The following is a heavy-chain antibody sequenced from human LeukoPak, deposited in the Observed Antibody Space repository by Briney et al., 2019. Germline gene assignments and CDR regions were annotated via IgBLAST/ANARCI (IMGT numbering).Heavy chain of an antibody. Sequence: GGSLRLSCAASGFAFDDYAMHWVCQAPGTGLEWVSLISGDGGSTYYADSAKGRFTISRDNSKNSLYLQMNSLRTEDTALYYCAKDIRGDGYNSRFDYWGQGTLVTVSP. D-gene: IGHD5-24*01. CDR1: GFAFDDYA. V-gene: IGHV3-43*02. CDR2: ISGDGGST. J-gene: IGHJ4*02. CDR3: AKDIRGDGYNSRFDY.